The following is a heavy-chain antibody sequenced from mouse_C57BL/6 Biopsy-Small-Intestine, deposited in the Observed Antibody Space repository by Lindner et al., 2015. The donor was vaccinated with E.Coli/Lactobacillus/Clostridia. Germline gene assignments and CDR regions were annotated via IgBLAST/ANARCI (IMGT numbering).Heavy chain of an antibody. CDR3: ARRDYGSSYGYFGV. D-gene: IGHD1-1*01. CDR2: IYPGDGDT. V-gene: IGHV1-80*01. CDR1: GYAFSSYW. Sequence: VQLQESGAELVKPGASVKISCKASGYAFSSYWMNWVKQRPGKGLEWIGQIYPGDGDTNYNGKFKGKATLTADKSSSTAYMQLSSLTSEDSAVYFCARRDYGSSYGYFGVWGTGTTVTVSS. J-gene: IGHJ1*03.